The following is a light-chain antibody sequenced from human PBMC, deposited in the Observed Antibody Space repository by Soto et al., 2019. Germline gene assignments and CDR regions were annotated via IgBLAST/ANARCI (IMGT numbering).Light chain of an antibody. J-gene: IGLJ2*01. V-gene: IGLV2-23*01. CDR2: EGS. CDR3: CSYAGSYVV. CDR1: SSDVGSYNL. Sequence: QSALTQPASVSGSPGQSITISCTGTSSDVGSYNLVSWYQQHPGKAPKLMIYEGSKRPSGVSNRFSGSKSGNTGSLTISGLQAEDEADYYCCSYAGSYVVFGGGTQLTVL.